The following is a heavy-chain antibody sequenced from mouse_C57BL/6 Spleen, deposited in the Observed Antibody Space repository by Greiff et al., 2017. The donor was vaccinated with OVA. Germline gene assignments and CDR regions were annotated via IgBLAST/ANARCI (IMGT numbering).Heavy chain of an antibody. V-gene: IGHV1-15*01. Sequence: QVQLQQSGAELVRPGASVTLSCKASGYTFTDYEMHWVKQTPVHGLEWIGAIDPETGGTAYNQKFTGKAILTADKSSSTAYMELRSLTSEDSAVSYCTPITTVGYAMDYWGQGTSVTVSS. D-gene: IGHD1-1*01. J-gene: IGHJ4*01. CDR2: IDPETGGT. CDR3: TPITTVGYAMDY. CDR1: GYTFTDYE.